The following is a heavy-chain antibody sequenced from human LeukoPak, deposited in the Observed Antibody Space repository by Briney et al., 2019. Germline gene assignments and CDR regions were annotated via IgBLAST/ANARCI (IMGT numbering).Heavy chain of an antibody. CDR3: ARTGYSSSWYRLDY. V-gene: IGHV4-39*07. J-gene: IGHJ4*02. CDR1: GDPITSSSYY. D-gene: IGHD6-13*01. CDR2: IYHSGST. Sequence: PSETLSLTCAVSGDPITSSSYYWGWIRQPPGKGLEWIGSIYHSGSTYYNPSLKSRVTISVDTSKNQFSLKLSSVTAADTAVYYCARTGYSSSWYRLDYWGQGTLVTVSS.